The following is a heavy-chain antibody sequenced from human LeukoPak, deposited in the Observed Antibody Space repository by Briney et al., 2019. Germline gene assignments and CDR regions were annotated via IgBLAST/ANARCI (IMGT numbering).Heavy chain of an antibody. J-gene: IGHJ5*02. CDR2: MNPNSGNT. D-gene: IGHD3-3*01. V-gene: IGHV1-8*01. Sequence: ASVKVPCKASGYTFTSYDINWVRQATGQGLEWMGWMNPNSGNTGYAQKFQGRVTMTRNTFISTAYMELSSLRSEDTAVYYCARVFADPNWFDPWGQGTLVTVSS. CDR1: GYTFTSYD. CDR3: ARVFADPNWFDP.